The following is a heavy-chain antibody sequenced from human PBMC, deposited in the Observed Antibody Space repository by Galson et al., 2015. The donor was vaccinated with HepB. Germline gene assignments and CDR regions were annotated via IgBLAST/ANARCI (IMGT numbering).Heavy chain of an antibody. CDR2: ISYDGSNK. V-gene: IGHV3-30-3*01. CDR1: GFTFSSYA. CDR3: AREGGRAVRGVIIRYFDY. D-gene: IGHD3-10*01. J-gene: IGHJ4*02. Sequence: SLRLSCAASGFTFSSYAMHWVRQAPGKGLEWVAVISYDGSNKYYADSVKGRFTISRDNSKNTLYLQMNSLRAEDTAVYYCAREGGRAVRGVIIRYFDYWGQGTLVTVSS.